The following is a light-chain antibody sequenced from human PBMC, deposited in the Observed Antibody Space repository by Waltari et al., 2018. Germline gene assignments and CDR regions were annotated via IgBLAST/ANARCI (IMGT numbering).Light chain of an antibody. CDR2: GNS. CDR3: QSYDSSLSGSV. V-gene: IGLV1-40*01. Sequence: YRVLPGTAPKLRRDGNSNRPAGVPDRFSGSKSGTSASLAITGLQAEDEAGYYCQSYDSSLSGSVFGGGTKLSVL. J-gene: IGLJ2*01.